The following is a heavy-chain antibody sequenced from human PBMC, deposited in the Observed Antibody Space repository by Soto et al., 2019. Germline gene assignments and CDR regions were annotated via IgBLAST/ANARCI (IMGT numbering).Heavy chain of an antibody. D-gene: IGHD2-15*01. CDR1: GFTFSNAW. Sequence: EVQLVESGGGLVKPGGSLRLSCAASGFTFSNAWMSWVRQAPGKGLEWVGRIKSKTDGGTTDYAAPVKGRFTISRDDSKNTLYLQMNSLKTQDSAVYCCTTLDIVVVVAASADYWGQGTLVTVSS. CDR3: TTLDIVVVVAASADY. CDR2: IKSKTDGGTT. V-gene: IGHV3-15*01. J-gene: IGHJ4*02.